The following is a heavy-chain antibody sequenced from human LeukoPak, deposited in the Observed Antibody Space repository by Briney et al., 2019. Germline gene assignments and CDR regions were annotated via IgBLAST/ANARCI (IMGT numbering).Heavy chain of an antibody. CDR3: ARELGYAVTSLDY. CDR2: IYHSGST. V-gene: IGHV4-38-2*02. D-gene: IGHD4-17*01. CDR1: GYSISSGYY. Sequence: PSETLSLTCTVSGYSISSGYYWGWIRQPPGKGLEWIGSIYHSGSTHYNPSLKSRVTISVDTSKNQLSLKLSSVTAADTAVYYCARELGYAVTSLDYWGQETLVTVSS. J-gene: IGHJ4*02.